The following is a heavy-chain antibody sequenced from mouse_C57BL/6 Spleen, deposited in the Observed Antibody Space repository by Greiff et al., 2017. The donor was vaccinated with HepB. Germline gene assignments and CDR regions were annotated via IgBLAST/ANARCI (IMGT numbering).Heavy chain of an antibody. CDR1: GYTFTSYW. J-gene: IGHJ1*03. CDR2: IDPNSGGT. CDR3: ARTFGDGYDGSYWYFDV. D-gene: IGHD2-2*01. V-gene: IGHV1-72*01. Sequence: VQLQQPGAELVKPGASVKLSCKASGYTFTSYWMHWVKQRPGRGLEWIGRIDPNSGGTKYNEKFKSKATLTVDKPSSTAYMQLSSLTSEDSAVYYCARTFGDGYDGSYWYFDVWGTGTTVTVSS.